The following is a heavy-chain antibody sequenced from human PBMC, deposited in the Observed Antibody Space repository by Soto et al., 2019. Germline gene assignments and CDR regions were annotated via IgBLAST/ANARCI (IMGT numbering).Heavy chain of an antibody. J-gene: IGHJ2*01. CDR3: ARKVVGSTSRPDYWYFDL. V-gene: IGHV3-23*01. CDR2: ISGGGDAT. Sequence: EVQLFESGGDSVQPGGSVRLSCAGSGFTFINYAMNWVRQAPGKGLEWVSTISGGGDATFFADSVRGRFTFSSDNSKNTVTLQMTSLGVDDTAVYYCARKVVGSTSRPDYWYFDLWGRGTLVTVSS. D-gene: IGHD2-21*01. CDR1: GFTFINYA.